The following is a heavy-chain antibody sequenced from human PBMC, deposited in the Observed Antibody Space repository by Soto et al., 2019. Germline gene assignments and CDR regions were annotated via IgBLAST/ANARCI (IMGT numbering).Heavy chain of an antibody. CDR2: ISGSGGST. Sequence: EVQLLESGGGLVQPGGSLRLSCAASGFTFSSYAMSWVRQAPGKGLEWVSAISGSGGSTYYADSVKGRFTTSRDNSKNSLYLQMNSPRAEGTAVSYCAKASGWFGEFDYWGQGTLVTVSS. V-gene: IGHV3-23*01. CDR1: GFTFSSYA. CDR3: AKASGWFGEFDY. D-gene: IGHD3-10*01. J-gene: IGHJ4*02.